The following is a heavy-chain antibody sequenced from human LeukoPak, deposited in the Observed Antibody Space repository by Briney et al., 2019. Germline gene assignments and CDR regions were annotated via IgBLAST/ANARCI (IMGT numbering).Heavy chain of an antibody. CDR2: ISGSGGST. V-gene: IGHV3-23*01. CDR1: GFTFSSYA. J-gene: IGHJ6*02. D-gene: IGHD2-2*01. Sequence: PGGSLRLSCAASGFTFSSYAMSWVRQAPGKGLEWVSAISGSGGSTYYADSVKGRFTISRDNSKNTLYLQMNSLRAEDTAVYYCAKDIVVVPAAIRDVYYYYGMDVWGQGTTVTVSS. CDR3: AKDIVVVPAAIRDVYYYYGMDV.